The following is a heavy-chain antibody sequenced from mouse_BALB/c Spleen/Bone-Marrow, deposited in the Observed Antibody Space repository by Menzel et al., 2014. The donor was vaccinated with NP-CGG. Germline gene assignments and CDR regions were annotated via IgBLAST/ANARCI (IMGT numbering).Heavy chain of an antibody. CDR1: GYTFTSFY. CDR2: IYPGDFNT. D-gene: IGHD2-4*01. V-gene: IGHV1S56*01. Sequence: VQGVESGPELVKPGASVRISCKASGYTFTSFYIHWVRQRPGQGLEWIGWIYPGDFNTKYNEKFKGKATLTADKSSSTASMQLSSLTSEDSAVYFCARKSQRAYDSMIYWGQGTSVTVSS. CDR3: ARKSQRAYDSMIY. J-gene: IGHJ4*01.